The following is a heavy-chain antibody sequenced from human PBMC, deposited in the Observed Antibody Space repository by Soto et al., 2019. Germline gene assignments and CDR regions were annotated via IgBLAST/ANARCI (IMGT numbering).Heavy chain of an antibody. J-gene: IGHJ3*02. CDR1: GASITQYY. CDR3: ARDSVVTNGAVAGSFYAFDI. D-gene: IGHD6-19*01. Sequence: SETLSLTCTVSGASITQYYWNWIRQSPGKGLEWIVSVSSTGSTVFNPSLTSRVSVSLDTSKNQFSLTLNSVTAADTAVYYCARDSVVTNGAVAGSFYAFDIWGQGTMVTVSS. CDR2: VSSTGST. V-gene: IGHV4-59*01.